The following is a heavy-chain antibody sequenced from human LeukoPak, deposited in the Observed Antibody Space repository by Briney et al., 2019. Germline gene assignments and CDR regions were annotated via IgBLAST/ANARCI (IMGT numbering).Heavy chain of an antibody. CDR3: LRDLKGSGSTTAYLHH. Sequence: GGYLRLSCAASAFGFSNYWMHWVRQAPGKGPVWVSRIKNDGSITYYADSVKGRFTISRDNAKNSLYLQMHSLGAEHMAVYSCLRDLKGSGSTTAYLHHGRQGTLVTVSS. CDR1: AFGFSNYW. CDR2: IKNDGSIT. D-gene: IGHD1-1*01. J-gene: IGHJ1*01. V-gene: IGHV3-74*01.